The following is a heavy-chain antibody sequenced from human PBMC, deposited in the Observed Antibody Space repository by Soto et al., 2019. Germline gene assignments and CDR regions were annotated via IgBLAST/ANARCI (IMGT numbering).Heavy chain of an antibody. J-gene: IGHJ6*02. V-gene: IGHV4-31*03. CDR1: GGSISSGGYY. CDR2: IYYSGST. D-gene: IGHD2-2*01. CDR3: ARDPLLKPYCSSTSCYGDYYYGMDV. Sequence: SETLSLTCTDSGGSISSGGYYWSWIRQYPGKGLEWIGYIYYSGSTYYNPSLKSRVTISVDTSKNQFSLKLSSVTAADTAVYYCARDPLLKPYCSSTSCYGDYYYGMDVWGQGTTVTVSS.